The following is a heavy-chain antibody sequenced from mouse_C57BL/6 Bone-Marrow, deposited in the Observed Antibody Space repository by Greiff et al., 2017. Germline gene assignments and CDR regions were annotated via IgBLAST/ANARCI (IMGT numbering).Heavy chain of an antibody. Sequence: EVQLQQSGAELVKPGASVKLSCTASGFNIKDYYMHWVKQRTEQGLEWIGRIDPEDGETKYAPKFPGKATITADTSSNTAYLQLSSLTSEDTAVYYCASYSWFAYWGQGTLVTVSA. CDR2: IDPEDGET. J-gene: IGHJ3*01. CDR3: ASYSWFAY. D-gene: IGHD1-1*01. CDR1: GFNIKDYY. V-gene: IGHV14-2*01.